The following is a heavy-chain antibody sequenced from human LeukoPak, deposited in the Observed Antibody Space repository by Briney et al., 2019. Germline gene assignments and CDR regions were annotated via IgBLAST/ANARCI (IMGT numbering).Heavy chain of an antibody. V-gene: IGHV3-11*04. CDR1: GFTFSDYK. J-gene: IGHJ4*02. CDR3: ARAGYNWNLGYFDY. Sequence: GGSLRPSCAAPGFTFSDYKMGWFRQAPGKGLGWVSYISSSGSTIYYADSVKGRFTISRDNAKNSLYLQMNSLRAEDTAVYYCARAGYNWNLGYFDYWGQGTLVTVSS. D-gene: IGHD1-20*01. CDR2: ISSSGSTI.